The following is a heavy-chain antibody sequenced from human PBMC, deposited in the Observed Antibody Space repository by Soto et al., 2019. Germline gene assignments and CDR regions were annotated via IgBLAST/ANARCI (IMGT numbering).Heavy chain of an antibody. J-gene: IGHJ4*02. CDR1: GGTFSTYD. CDR2: IIPLFGTA. D-gene: IGHD5-12*01. CDR3: AINEVTDGYKFAY. Sequence: QVQLVQSGAEVKKPGSSVKVSCKASGGTFSTYDICWVRQAPGQGLEWMGGIIPLFGTANYAQKFQVRATSIADESTRTAYRELRRLRSEDTGVYYCAINEVTDGYKFAYCGQGTLVTVSS. V-gene: IGHV1-69*01.